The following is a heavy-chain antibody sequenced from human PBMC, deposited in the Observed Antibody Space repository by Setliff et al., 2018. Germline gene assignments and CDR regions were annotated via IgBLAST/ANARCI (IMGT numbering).Heavy chain of an antibody. CDR1: GYTFTSYD. J-gene: IGHJ5*02. CDR2: MNPNSGHT. V-gene: IGHV1-8*03. D-gene: IGHD2-15*01. CDR3: ARGSRSGGKGVYNWFDP. Sequence: ASVKVSCKASGYTFTSYDINWVRQATGQGLEWMGWMNPNSGHTGYAQKFQGRVTITRNTSISTTYMELSSLRSEDTAVYYCARGSRSGGKGVYNWFDPWGQGTLVTVSS.